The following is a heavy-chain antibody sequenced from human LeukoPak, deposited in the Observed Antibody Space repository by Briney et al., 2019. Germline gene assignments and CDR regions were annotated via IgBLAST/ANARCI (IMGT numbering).Heavy chain of an antibody. Sequence: PSQTLSLTCNVFGGTISSGDYYWSWIRQPPEKGLEWVGYISYIGSTYYNPSLKSRVAMSIDKSTNQFSLKLTSVTAADTAVYYCARVWTVAGNRWFDPWGQGTLVTVSS. CDR3: ARVWTVAGNRWFDP. D-gene: IGHD6-19*01. J-gene: IGHJ5*02. CDR2: ISYIGST. V-gene: IGHV4-30-4*01. CDR1: GGTISSGDYY.